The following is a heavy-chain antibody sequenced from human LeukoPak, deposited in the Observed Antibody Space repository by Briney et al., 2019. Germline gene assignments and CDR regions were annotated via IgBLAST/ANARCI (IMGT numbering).Heavy chain of an antibody. J-gene: IGHJ5*02. V-gene: IGHV4-39*07. CDR3: VRDPKSAVAADWFDP. CDR2: IYYNGRT. D-gene: IGHD6-19*01. Sequence: SETLSLTCTVSGDSISSSTYYWGWIRPPPAKGLEWIGSIYYNGRTYYSPSLKSRVTISIDTSNQFSLRLDSMTAADTAVYYCVRDPKSAVAADWFDPWGQGTLVTVSS. CDR1: GDSISSSTYY.